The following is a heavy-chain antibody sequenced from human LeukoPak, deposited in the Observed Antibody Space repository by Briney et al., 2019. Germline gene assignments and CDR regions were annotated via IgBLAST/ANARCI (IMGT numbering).Heavy chain of an antibody. Sequence: GGSLRLSCAASGFTVGSNYMSWVRQAPGKGLEWVSIIYRGGSTNYADSVKGRFTISRDTSKNTLYLQMNSLRAEDTAVYYCAKAPNSGGNCYDASDVWGQGTMVTVSS. J-gene: IGHJ3*01. CDR2: IYRGGST. D-gene: IGHD2-15*01. V-gene: IGHV3-66*01. CDR1: GFTVGSNY. CDR3: AKAPNSGGNCYDASDV.